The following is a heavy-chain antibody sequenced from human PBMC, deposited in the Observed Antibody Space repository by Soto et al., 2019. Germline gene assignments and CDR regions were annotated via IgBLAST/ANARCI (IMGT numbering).Heavy chain of an antibody. CDR3: ARGTSDEIRITMIVVVTRRPSWFDP. CDR1: GFTFSSYA. Sequence: PGGSLRLSCAASGFTFSSYAMHWVRQAPGKGLEWVAVISYDGSNKYYADSVKGRFTISRDNSKNTLYLQMNSLRAEDTAVYYCARGTSDEIRITMIVVVTRRPSWFDPWGQGTLVTVSS. D-gene: IGHD3-22*01. CDR2: ISYDGSNK. V-gene: IGHV3-30-3*01. J-gene: IGHJ5*02.